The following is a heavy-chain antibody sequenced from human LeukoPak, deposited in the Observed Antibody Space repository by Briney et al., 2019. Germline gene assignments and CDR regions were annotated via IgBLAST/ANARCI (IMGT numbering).Heavy chain of an antibody. CDR1: GYTFTSYD. Sequence: RASVKVSCKASGYTFTSYDINWVRQATGQGLEWMGWMNPNSGNTGYAQKFQGRVTMTRNTSISTAYMELSSLRSEDTAVYYCARLPSYYGSGIDYWGQGTLVTVSS. D-gene: IGHD3-10*01. CDR2: MNPNSGNT. V-gene: IGHV1-8*01. CDR3: ARLPSYYGSGIDY. J-gene: IGHJ4*02.